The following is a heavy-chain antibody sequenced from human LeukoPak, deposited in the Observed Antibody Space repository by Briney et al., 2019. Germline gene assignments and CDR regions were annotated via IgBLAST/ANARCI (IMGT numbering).Heavy chain of an antibody. CDR3: ARDDNWGFDY. CDR1: GFFFSDYS. D-gene: IGHD7-27*01. V-gene: IGHV3-48*04. CDR2: IRGSGSGM. J-gene: IGHJ4*02. Sequence: GGSLRLSCAASGFFFSDYSMNWVRQAQGKGLEWVANIRGSGSGMGYGSYYGDSVKGRFTISRDNAKTSLCLQMNSLRADDTAVYYCARDDNWGFDYWGQGALVTVSS.